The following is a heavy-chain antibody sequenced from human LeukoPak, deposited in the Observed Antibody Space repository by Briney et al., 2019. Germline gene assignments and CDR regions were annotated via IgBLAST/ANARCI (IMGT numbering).Heavy chain of an antibody. D-gene: IGHD2-21*02. J-gene: IGHJ4*02. V-gene: IGHV3-21*06. CDR3: ARDWRDPLLHPYYFDY. Sequence: GGSLRLSCVASGFTFSNFGMNLVRQAPGKGLEWVSFISNISPYIYYADSVKGRFTISRDADKNSLYLQMNSLRAEDSAVYYCARDWRDPLLHPYYFDYWGQGALVTVSS. CDR1: GFTFSNFG. CDR2: ISNISPYI.